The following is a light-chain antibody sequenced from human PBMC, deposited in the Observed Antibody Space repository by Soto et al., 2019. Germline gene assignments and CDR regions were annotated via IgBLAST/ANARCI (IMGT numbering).Light chain of an antibody. J-gene: IGKJ1*01. CDR3: QQYGTSPRT. V-gene: IGKV3-20*01. CDR2: AAS. Sequence: EIVLTQSPGTLSLSPGERATLSCRASQSVRNNYLAWYQQRPGQAPRLLIYAASSRATGIADRFSGSGSGTDFTLTISRLEPEDFAVYYCQQYGTSPRTFGQGTKVEIK. CDR1: QSVRNNY.